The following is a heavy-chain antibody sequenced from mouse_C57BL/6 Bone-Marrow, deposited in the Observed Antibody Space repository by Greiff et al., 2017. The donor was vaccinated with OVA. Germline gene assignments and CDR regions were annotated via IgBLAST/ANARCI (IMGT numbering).Heavy chain of an antibody. CDR3: ARTFVTTVVAVDY. CDR2: ISSGSSTI. D-gene: IGHD1-1*01. J-gene: IGHJ2*01. V-gene: IGHV5-17*01. Sequence: EVQVVESGGGLVKPGGSLKLSCAASGFTFSDYGMHWVRQAPEKGLEWVAYISSGSSTIYYADTVKGRFTISRDNAKNTLFLQMTSLRSEDTAMYYCARTFVTTVVAVDYWGQGTALTVSS. CDR1: GFTFSDYG.